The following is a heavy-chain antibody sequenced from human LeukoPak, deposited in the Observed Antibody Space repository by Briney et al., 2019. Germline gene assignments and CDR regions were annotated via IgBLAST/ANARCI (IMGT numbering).Heavy chain of an antibody. J-gene: IGHJ3*02. CDR1: GFTFSSYG. V-gene: IGHV3-30*02. CDR3: AKGVVSAFDI. CDR2: IRYDGSNK. D-gene: IGHD2-21*01. Sequence: PGGSLRLSCAASGFTFSSYGMHWVRQAPGKGLERVAFIRYDGSNKYYADSVKGRFTISRDNSKNTLYLQMNSLRAEDTAVYYCAKGVVSAFDIWGQGTMVTVSS.